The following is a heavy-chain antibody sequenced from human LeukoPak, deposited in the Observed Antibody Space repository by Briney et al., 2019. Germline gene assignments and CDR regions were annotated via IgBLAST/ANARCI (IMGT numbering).Heavy chain of an antibody. CDR1: GYTFTHNW. V-gene: IGHV5-51*01. Sequence: GESLKISCKVSGYTFTHNWIGWVRQKPGRGLEWLGVIFPADSNTAYNTSFRGQVTISVDKSIDTAYLQWGSLKASDSAIYYCARHRATGTWSDFDYWGQGTVVTVSS. CDR3: ARHRATGTWSDFDY. D-gene: IGHD1-14*01. CDR2: IFPADSNT. J-gene: IGHJ4*02.